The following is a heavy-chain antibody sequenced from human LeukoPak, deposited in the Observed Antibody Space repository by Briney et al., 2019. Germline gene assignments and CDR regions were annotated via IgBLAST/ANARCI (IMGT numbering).Heavy chain of an antibody. V-gene: IGHV4-34*01. J-gene: IGHJ4*02. CDR1: GGSFSGYY. Sequence: SETLSLTCAVYGGSFSGYYWSWIRQPPGKGLEWIGEINHSGSTNYNPSLKSRVTISVDTSKNQFSLKLSSVTAADTAMYYCASARSSRWYNWNPLDYWGQGTLVTVSS. CDR3: ASARSSRWYNWNPLDY. D-gene: IGHD1-20*01. CDR2: INHSGST.